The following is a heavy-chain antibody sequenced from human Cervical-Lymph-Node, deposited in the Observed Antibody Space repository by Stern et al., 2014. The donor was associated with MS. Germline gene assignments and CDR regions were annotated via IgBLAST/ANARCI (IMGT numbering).Heavy chain of an antibody. D-gene: IGHD5-18*01. Sequence: DQLVESGGGVVQPGRSLRLSCAASGFTFSSYAMHWVRQAPGKGLEWVAVISYDGSNKYYADSVKGRFTISRDNSKNTLYLQMNSLRAEDTAVYYCARDRSLIWGTAMVTSLFDYWGQGTLVTVSS. CDR1: GFTFSSYA. V-gene: IGHV3-30*01. CDR2: ISYDGSNK. CDR3: ARDRSLIWGTAMVTSLFDY. J-gene: IGHJ4*02.